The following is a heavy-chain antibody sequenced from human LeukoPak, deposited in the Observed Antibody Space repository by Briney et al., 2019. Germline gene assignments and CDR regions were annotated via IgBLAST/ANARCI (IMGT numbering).Heavy chain of an antibody. V-gene: IGHV4-59*01. CDR3: ARDGGSGYPDY. CDR2: IYYSGST. CDR1: GGSISSYY. Sequence: PSETLSLTCTVSGGSISSYYWSWIRQPPGKGLEWIGYIYYSGSTNYNPSLKSRVTISVDTSKNQFSLKLSSVTAADTAVYYCARDGGSGYPDYWGQGTLVTVSS. D-gene: IGHD3-22*01. J-gene: IGHJ4*02.